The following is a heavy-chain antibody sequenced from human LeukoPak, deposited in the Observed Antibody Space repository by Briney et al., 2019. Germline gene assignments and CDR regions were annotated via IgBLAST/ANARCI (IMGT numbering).Heavy chain of an antibody. J-gene: IGHJ6*03. V-gene: IGHV1-24*01. D-gene: IGHD1-7*01. CDR3: ATAGPDNWNSNYYYYYMDV. Sequence: ASVKVSCKVSGYTLTELSMHWVRQAPGKGLEWMGGFDPEDGETIYAQKFQGRVTMTEDTSTDTAYMELSSLRSEDTAVYYCATAGPDNWNSNYYYYYMDVWGKGTTVTVSS. CDR1: GYTLTELS. CDR2: FDPEDGET.